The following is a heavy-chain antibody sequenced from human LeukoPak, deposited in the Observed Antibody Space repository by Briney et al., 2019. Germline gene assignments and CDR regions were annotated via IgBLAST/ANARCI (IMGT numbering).Heavy chain of an antibody. Sequence: SETLSLTCAVYGGSFSGYYWSWIRQPPGKGLEWIGEINHSGSTNYNPSLKGRVTISVDTSKSQFSLKLSSVTAADTALYYCARGEWQPRFDPWGQGTLVTVSS. J-gene: IGHJ5*02. CDR2: INHSGST. CDR1: GGSFSGYY. D-gene: IGHD2-8*01. CDR3: ARGEWQPRFDP. V-gene: IGHV4-34*01.